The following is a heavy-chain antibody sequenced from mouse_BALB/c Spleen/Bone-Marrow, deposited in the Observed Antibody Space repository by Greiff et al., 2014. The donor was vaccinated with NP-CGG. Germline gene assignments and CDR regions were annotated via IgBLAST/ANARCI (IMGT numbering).Heavy chain of an antibody. CDR3: AFITTVVEYYFDY. CDR1: GFNIKDTY. V-gene: IGHV14-3*02. Sequence: VQLQQSGAELVKPGASVKLSCTASGFNIKDTYMRWVKQRPEQGLEWIGRIDPANGNSKYDPKFQGKATMTADTSSNTAYLQLSSLTSEDTAVYYCAFITTVVEYYFDYWGQGTTLTVSS. D-gene: IGHD1-1*01. J-gene: IGHJ2*01. CDR2: IDPANGNS.